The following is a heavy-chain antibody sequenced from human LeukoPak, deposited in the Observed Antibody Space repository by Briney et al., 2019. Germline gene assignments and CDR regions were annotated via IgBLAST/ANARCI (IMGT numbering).Heavy chain of an antibody. CDR3: ARRSRLGGHPFDY. D-gene: IGHD2-15*01. Sequence: GSLRLSCAASGFTFSSYSMNWVRQAPGKGLEWVSSISSSSYIYYADSVKGRFTISRDNAKNSLYLQMNSLRAEDTAVYYCARRSRLGGHPFDYWGQGTLVTVSS. V-gene: IGHV3-21*01. J-gene: IGHJ4*02. CDR2: ISSSSYI. CDR1: GFTFSSYS.